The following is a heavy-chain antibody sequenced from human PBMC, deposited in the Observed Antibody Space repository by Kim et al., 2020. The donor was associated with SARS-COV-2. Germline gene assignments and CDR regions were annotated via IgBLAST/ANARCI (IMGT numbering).Heavy chain of an antibody. CDR3: ARDIRSAAGS. CDR2: TA. Sequence: TANYAQTFQGRVTITADESTSTAYMELSSLRSEDTAVYYCARDIRSAAGSWGQGTLVTVSS. J-gene: IGHJ5*02. D-gene: IGHD6-13*01. V-gene: IGHV1-69*01.